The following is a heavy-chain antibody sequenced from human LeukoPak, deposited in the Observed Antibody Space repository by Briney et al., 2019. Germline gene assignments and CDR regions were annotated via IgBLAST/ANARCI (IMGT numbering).Heavy chain of an antibody. CDR3: ARVRTGEAFDI. CDR1: GGSISSGDYY. Sequence: PSETLSLTCTVSGGSISSGDYYWSWIRQPPGKGLEWIGYIYYSGTTYYSSSLKSRVTISVDTSKNHFSLRLSSVTAADTAVYYCARVRTGEAFDIWGQGTMVTVSS. D-gene: IGHD3/OR15-3a*01. V-gene: IGHV4-30-4*08. J-gene: IGHJ3*02. CDR2: IYYSGTT.